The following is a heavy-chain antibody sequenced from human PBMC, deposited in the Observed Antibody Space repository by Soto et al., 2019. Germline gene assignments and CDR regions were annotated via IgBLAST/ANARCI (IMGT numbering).Heavy chain of an antibody. CDR1: GFTLSTYD. Sequence: GGSLRLSCAASGFTLSTYDMHWVRQATGKGLEWVAALSYAGDTYYPGSVKGRFTVSRESAKNSLYLQMNSLTAADTAVYYCARQRLEQQLWHYGMDVWGQGTTVTVSS. CDR3: ARQRLEQQLWHYGMDV. D-gene: IGHD6-13*01. V-gene: IGHV3-13*01. CDR2: LSYAGDT. J-gene: IGHJ6*02.